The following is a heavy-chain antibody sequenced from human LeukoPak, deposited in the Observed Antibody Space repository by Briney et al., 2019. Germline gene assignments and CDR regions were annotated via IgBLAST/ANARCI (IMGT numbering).Heavy chain of an antibody. CDR3: SKSALGAFDI. Sequence: GGSLRLSCAASGFTVSSNYMSWVRQAPGKGLEWVSVIYSGGSTYYADSVKGRFTVSRDNSKNTLYLQMNSLRAEDTAVYYCSKSALGAFDIWGQGTMVTVSS. J-gene: IGHJ3*02. V-gene: IGHV3-66*01. CDR1: GFTVSSNY. CDR2: IYSGGST.